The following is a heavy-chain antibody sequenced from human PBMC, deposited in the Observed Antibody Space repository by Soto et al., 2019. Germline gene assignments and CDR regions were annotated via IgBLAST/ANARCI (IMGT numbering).Heavy chain of an antibody. CDR2: ISYDGSNK. CDR1: GFTFSSYA. CDR3: ARDQRKRYGMDV. J-gene: IGHJ6*02. Sequence: LRLSCAASGFTFSSYAMHWVRQAPGKGLEWVAVISYDGSNKYYADSVKGRFTISRDNSKNTLYLQMNSLRAEDTAVYYCARDQRKRYGMDVWGQGTTVTVSS. V-gene: IGHV3-30-3*01.